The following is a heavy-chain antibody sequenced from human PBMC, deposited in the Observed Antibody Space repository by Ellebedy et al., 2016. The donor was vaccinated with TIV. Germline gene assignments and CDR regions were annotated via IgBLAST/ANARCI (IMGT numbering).Heavy chain of an antibody. D-gene: IGHD2-15*01. J-gene: IGHJ4*02. CDR3: ARDLLARLDY. CDR1: GFTFSRYA. Sequence: GESLKISCAASGFTFSRYAMHWVRQAPGKGLEWVALIFHDGSTKYYADSVKGRFTISRDASQNTLYLQMNSLRAEDTAVYYCARDLLARLDYWGLGTLVTVSS. V-gene: IGHV3-30*01. CDR2: IFHDGSTK.